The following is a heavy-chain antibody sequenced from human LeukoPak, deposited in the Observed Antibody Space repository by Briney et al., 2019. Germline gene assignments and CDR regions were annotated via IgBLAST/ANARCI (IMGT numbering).Heavy chain of an antibody. Sequence: ASVKVSCKASGYTFTSYDINWVRQATGQGLEWMGWMNPNSGNTAYAQKFQGRVTMTRNTSISTAYMELRSLRSEDTAVYYCARDLYGSGSYLDYWGQGTLVTVAS. J-gene: IGHJ4*02. V-gene: IGHV1-8*01. CDR1: GYTFTSYD. D-gene: IGHD3-10*01. CDR2: MNPNSGNT. CDR3: ARDLYGSGSYLDY.